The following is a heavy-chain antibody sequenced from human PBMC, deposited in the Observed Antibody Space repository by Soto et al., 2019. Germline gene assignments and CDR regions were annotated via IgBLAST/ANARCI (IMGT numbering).Heavy chain of an antibody. CDR2: IYYSGST. D-gene: IGHD2-8*01. CDR3: AREGGVYYGMDV. J-gene: IGHJ6*02. V-gene: IGHV4-59*01. CDR1: GGSISSYY. Sequence: SATLSLTCTVSGGSISSYYWSWIRQPPGKGLEWIGYIYYSGSTNYNPSLKSRVTISVDTSKNQFSLKLSSVTAADTAVYYCAREGGVYYGMDVWGQGTTVTVSS.